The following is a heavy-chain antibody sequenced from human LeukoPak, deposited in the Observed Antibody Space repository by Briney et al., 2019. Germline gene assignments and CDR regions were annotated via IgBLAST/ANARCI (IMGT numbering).Heavy chain of an antibody. J-gene: IGHJ4*02. V-gene: IGHV5-51*01. CDR1: GSSFTSYW. Sequence: GESLKISCEGSGSSFTSYWIGWVRQMPGKGLEWMGIIYPGDSDTRYSPSFQGQVTISADKSISTAYLQWSSLKASDTAMYYCARRYSSSWYGYYFDYWGQGTLVTVSS. D-gene: IGHD6-13*01. CDR2: IYPGDSDT. CDR3: ARRYSSSWYGYYFDY.